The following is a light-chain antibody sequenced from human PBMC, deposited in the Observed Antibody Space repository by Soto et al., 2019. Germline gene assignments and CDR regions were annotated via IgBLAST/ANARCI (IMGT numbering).Light chain of an antibody. Sequence: QSALTQPASVSGSPVRSITIPCTGTSSDVGAYNYVSWYQQHPDKAPKLIIYDVSNRPSGVSNRFSGSKSGTTASLTISGLQIEDEADYYCGTWDRSLSAGVFGTGTKVT. J-gene: IGLJ1*01. CDR3: GTWDRSLSAGV. V-gene: IGLV2-14*01. CDR2: DVS. CDR1: SSDVGAYNY.